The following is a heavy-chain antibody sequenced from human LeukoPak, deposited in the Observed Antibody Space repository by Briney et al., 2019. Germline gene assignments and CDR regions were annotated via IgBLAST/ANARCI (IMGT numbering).Heavy chain of an antibody. CDR1: GFTSSSYS. CDR2: ISSSSSYI. D-gene: IGHD6-19*01. J-gene: IGHJ4*02. CDR3: ARDVAGTGGDY. Sequence: PGGSLRLSCAASGFTSSSYSMTWVRQAPGKGLEWVSSISSSSSYIYYADSVKGRFTISRDNAKNSPYLQMNSLRAEDTAVYYCARDVAGTGGDYWGQGTLVTVSS. V-gene: IGHV3-21*01.